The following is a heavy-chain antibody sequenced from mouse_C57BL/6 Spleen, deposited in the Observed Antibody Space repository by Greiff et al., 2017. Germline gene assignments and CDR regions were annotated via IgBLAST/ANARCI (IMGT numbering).Heavy chain of an antibody. CDR3: TRVAAYYYYGSSYWYFDV. V-gene: IGHV5-9-1*02. CDR2: ISRGGDYI. J-gene: IGHJ1*03. Sequence: EVQRVESGEGLVKPGGSLKLSCAASGFTFSSYAMSWVRQTPEKRLEWVAYISRGGDYIYYADTVKGRFTISRDNARNTLYLQMSSLKSEDTAMYYCTRVAAYYYYGSSYWYFDVWGTGTTVTVSS. CDR1: GFTFSSYA. D-gene: IGHD1-1*01.